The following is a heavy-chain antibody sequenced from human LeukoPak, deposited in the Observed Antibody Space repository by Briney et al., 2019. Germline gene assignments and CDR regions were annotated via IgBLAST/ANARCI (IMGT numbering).Heavy chain of an antibody. CDR2: ISVTGYNT. CDR1: GFTIRNCA. V-gene: IGHV3-23*01. J-gene: IGHJ4*02. CDR3: AKHVSGSLFYFDY. D-gene: IGHD3-10*01. Sequence: GGSLRLSCAASGFTIRNCAMGWVPPAPGKGLEWVSGISVTGYNTYYTDSVKGTFTISKDKTTTTLYLQMNSLGAEDTAVYYCAKHVSGSLFYFDYWGQRTVVTVSS.